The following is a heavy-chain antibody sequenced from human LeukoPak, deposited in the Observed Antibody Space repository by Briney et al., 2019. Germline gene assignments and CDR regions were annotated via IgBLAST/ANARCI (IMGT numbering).Heavy chain of an antibody. CDR1: GFTFSSYS. V-gene: IGHV3-21*01. J-gene: IGHJ4*02. D-gene: IGHD6-19*01. Sequence: GGSLRLPCAASGFTFSSYSMNWVRQAPGKGLEWVSSISSSSSYIYYADSVKGRFTISRDNAKNSLYLQMNSLRAEDTAVYYCARVDSGWQFDYWGQGTLVTVSS. CDR3: ARVDSGWQFDY. CDR2: ISSSSSYI.